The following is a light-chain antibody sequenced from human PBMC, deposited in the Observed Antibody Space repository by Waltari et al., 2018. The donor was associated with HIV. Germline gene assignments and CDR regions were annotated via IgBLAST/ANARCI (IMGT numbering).Light chain of an antibody. V-gene: IGLV1-44*01. CDR2: NNT. J-gene: IGLJ2*01. Sequence: QSVLTQPPSASGTPGQRVTISCSGGSSNLGTYSVNWYQPVPGTAPKLLIYNNTQWPSGVPDRFSGSKSGTSASLAISGLQSEDEADYYCATWEHRLNGPIFGGGTRLTVL. CDR1: SSNLGTYS. CDR3: ATWEHRLNGPI.